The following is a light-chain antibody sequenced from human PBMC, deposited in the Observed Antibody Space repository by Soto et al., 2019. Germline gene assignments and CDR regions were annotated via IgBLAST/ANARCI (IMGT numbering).Light chain of an antibody. CDR3: QHYDRAPMWT. J-gene: IGKJ1*01. V-gene: IGKV3-20*01. CDR1: QSVSSSY. Sequence: VLTQATDILSLSPGERATLSFRASQSVSSSYLAWYQQKPGQAPRLLIYGASSRATGIPDRFSGSGSGTDFTLTISRLDPEDFAVYYCQHYDRAPMWTFGQGTKVDIK. CDR2: GAS.